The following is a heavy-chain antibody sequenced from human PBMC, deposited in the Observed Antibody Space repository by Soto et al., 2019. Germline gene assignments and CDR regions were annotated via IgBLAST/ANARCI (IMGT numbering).Heavy chain of an antibody. CDR1: GGSFSCYY. CDR2: INHSGST. V-gene: IGHV4-34*01. D-gene: IGHD6-6*01. Sequence: SETLSLTCAVYGGSFSCYYWSWIRQPPGKGLEWIGEINHSGSTNYNPSLKSRVTISVDTSKNQFSLKLSSVTAADTAVYYCARAYSSSSLPLDYWGQGTLVTVSS. J-gene: IGHJ4*02. CDR3: ARAYSSSSLPLDY.